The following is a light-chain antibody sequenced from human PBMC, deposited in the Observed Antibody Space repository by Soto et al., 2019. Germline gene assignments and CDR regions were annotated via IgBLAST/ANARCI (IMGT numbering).Light chain of an antibody. CDR1: SSDVGGYNY. CDR3: SSYTGSSTLFV. CDR2: EVS. J-gene: IGLJ1*01. Sequence: QSALTLPACGSGSPGQSITISCTGTSSDVGGYNYVSWYQHHPGKAPKLMIYEVSNRPSGVSTRFSGSKSGNTASLTISGLQAEDEADYYCSSYTGSSTLFVFGTATKVTVL. V-gene: IGLV2-14*01.